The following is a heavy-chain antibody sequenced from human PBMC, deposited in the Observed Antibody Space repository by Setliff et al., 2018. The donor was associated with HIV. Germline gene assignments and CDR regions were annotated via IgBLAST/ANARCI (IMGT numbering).Heavy chain of an antibody. D-gene: IGHD3-22*01. CDR3: AADLFPYYHDSSPYYPPGY. V-gene: IGHV1-58*02. Sequence: SVKVSCKASGFTFTSSAMQWVRQARGQRLEWIGWIVVGSGNTNYAQKFQERVTITRDMSTSTAYMELSSLRSEDTAVYYCAADLFPYYHDSSPYYPPGYWGQGTLVTVSS. CDR1: GFTFTSSA. CDR2: IVVGSGNT. J-gene: IGHJ4*02.